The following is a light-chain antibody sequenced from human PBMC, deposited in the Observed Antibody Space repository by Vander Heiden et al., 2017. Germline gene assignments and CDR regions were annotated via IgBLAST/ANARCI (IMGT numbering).Light chain of an antibody. CDR3: QSYDSSLSNVV. Sequence: QSDLPQPPSVSGAPRQRLTISCTGSSSDIGAGFAVHWYQHLPGTAPRVLIYGNNNRPSGVPDRISGSKAGTSASLAITGLQAEDEADYYCQSYDSSLSNVVFGGGTKLTVL. J-gene: IGLJ2*01. V-gene: IGLV1-40*01. CDR1: SSDIGAGFA. CDR2: GNN.